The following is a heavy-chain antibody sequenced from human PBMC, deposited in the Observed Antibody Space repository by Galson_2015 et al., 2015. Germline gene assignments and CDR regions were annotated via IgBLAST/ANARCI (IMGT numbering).Heavy chain of an antibody. J-gene: IGHJ5*02. CDR1: GFAFRNAW. Sequence: SLRLSCAASGFAFRNAWMSWVRQAPGKGLEWVGRIKSKTDGGTTDSAAPVKGRFTISRDDSKNTLYLQMNSLKTEDTAVYYCTTDCHIVVVPGCLDPWGQGTLVTVSS. CDR2: IKSKTDGGTT. D-gene: IGHD2-2*01. V-gene: IGHV3-15*01. CDR3: TTDCHIVVVPGCLDP.